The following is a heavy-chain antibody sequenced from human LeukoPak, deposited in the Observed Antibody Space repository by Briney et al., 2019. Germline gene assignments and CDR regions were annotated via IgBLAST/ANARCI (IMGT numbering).Heavy chain of an antibody. D-gene: IGHD6-13*01. CDR3: ARAGRAYSSSWYWFDP. J-gene: IGHJ5*02. Sequence: GGSLRLSCAAAEFAFSKYWMSWVRQAPGKGLEWVADIKQDGSKKYYVDSVKGRFTISRQNAKNSLFLQMNSLRAEDTAVYYCARAGRAYSSSWYWFDPWGQGTLVTVSS. CDR2: IKQDGSKK. CDR1: EFAFSKYW. V-gene: IGHV3-7*01.